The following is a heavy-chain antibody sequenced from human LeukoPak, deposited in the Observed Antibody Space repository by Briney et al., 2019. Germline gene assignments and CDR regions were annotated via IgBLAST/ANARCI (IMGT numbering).Heavy chain of an antibody. CDR2: ISSSGSTI. CDR3: ARATASNWFDP. Sequence: PGGSLRLSCAASGFTFSSYEMNWVRQAPGKGLEWVSYISSSGSTIYYADSVKGRFTISRDNAKNSLYLQMNSLRAEDTAVYYCARATASNWFDPWGQGTLVTVSS. J-gene: IGHJ5*02. D-gene: IGHD2-21*01. CDR1: GFTFSSYE. V-gene: IGHV3-48*03.